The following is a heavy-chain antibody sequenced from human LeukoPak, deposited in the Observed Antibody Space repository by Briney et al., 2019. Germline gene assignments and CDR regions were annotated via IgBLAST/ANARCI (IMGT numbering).Heavy chain of an antibody. CDR3: ARDIGGSSDY. CDR2: IYYSGST. Sequence: SETLSLTCTVSGGSISSYYWSWIRQPPGKGLEWIGYIYYSGSTNYNPSLKSRVTISVDMSKNQFSLKLSSVTAADTAVYYCARDIGGSSDYWGQGTLVTVSS. J-gene: IGHJ4*02. V-gene: IGHV4-59*01. CDR1: GGSISSYY. D-gene: IGHD3-10*01.